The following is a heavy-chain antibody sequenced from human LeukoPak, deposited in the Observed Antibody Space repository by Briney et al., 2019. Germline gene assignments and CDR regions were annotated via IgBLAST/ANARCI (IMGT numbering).Heavy chain of an antibody. CDR2: INHSGST. D-gene: IGHD6-13*01. CDR1: GGSFSGSY. Sequence: SETLSLPSAVYGGSFSGSYWSWFRRPPGKGLEWIGAINHSGSTNYNPSLKSRVTISVDTSKNQFSLKLSSVTAADTAVYYCARYIAAAGYYYYYYGMDVWGQGTTVTVSS. CDR3: ARYIAAAGYYYYYYGMDV. J-gene: IGHJ6*02. V-gene: IGHV4-34*01.